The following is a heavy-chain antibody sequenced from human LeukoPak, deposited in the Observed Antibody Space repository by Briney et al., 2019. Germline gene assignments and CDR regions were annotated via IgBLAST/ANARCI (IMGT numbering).Heavy chain of an antibody. CDR3: AKGDTYYDLLTCLDF. Sequence: GGSLRLSCAASGFDFSSYGMSWVRQSPGKGLEWVSTFSASSTSTYYADSVKGRFTISRDNSKNTLYLQMNSLRDEDTAVYYCAKGDTYYDLLTCLDFWGPGTLVTVSS. CDR2: FSASSTST. CDR1: GFDFSSYG. J-gene: IGHJ4*02. V-gene: IGHV3-23*01. D-gene: IGHD3-9*01.